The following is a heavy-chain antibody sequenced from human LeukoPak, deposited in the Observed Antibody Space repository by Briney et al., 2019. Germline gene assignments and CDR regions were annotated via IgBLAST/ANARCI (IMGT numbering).Heavy chain of an antibody. CDR2: IYTSGST. CDR3: AIYSYGARADY. Sequence: SETLSLTCTVSGGSISSGSYYWSWIRQPAGKGLEWIGRIYTSGSTNYNPSLKSRVTISVDTSKNQFSLKLSSVTAADTAVYYCAIYSYGARADYWGQGTLVTVSS. CDR1: GGSISSGSYY. J-gene: IGHJ4*02. D-gene: IGHD5-18*01. V-gene: IGHV4-61*02.